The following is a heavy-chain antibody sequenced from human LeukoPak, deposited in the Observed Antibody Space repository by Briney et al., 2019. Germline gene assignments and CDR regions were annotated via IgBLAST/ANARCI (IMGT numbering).Heavy chain of an antibody. CDR1: DFTVSSNY. CDR3: ARVSYDSSPSN. V-gene: IGHV3-21*01. D-gene: IGHD3-9*01. Sequence: PGGSLRLSCAASDFTVSSNYMNWVRQAPGKGLEWVSSISSSSSYIYYADSVKGRFTISRDNAKNSLYLQMNSLRAEDTAVYYCARVSYDSSPSNWGQGTLVTVSS. J-gene: IGHJ4*02. CDR2: ISSSSSYI.